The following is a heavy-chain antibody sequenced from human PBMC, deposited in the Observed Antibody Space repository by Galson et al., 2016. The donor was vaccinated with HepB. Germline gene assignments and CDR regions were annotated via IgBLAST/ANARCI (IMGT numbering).Heavy chain of an antibody. J-gene: IGHJ2*01. CDR3: ARRGSKEKGYFDL. CDR1: GDSVSSHSVT. Sequence: CAISGDSVSSHSVTWNWIRQSPSRGLEWLGRTYYRSPWYTDSAVSVKSRMTINPDTSKNQFSLQLNSVTPEDTAVYYCARRGSKEKGYFDLWGRGTLVTVSS. V-gene: IGHV6-1*01. D-gene: IGHD6-13*01. CDR2: TYYRSPWYT.